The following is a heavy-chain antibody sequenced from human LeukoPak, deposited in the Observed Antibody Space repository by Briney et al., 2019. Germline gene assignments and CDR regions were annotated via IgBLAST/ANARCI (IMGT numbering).Heavy chain of an antibody. CDR1: GGSISRYY. CDR3: ESTSAARPGWFDP. D-gene: IGHD6-6*01. J-gene: IGHJ5*02. V-gene: IGHV4-59*01. CDR2: IYYSGST. Sequence: SETLSHTCTVSGGSISRYYWSWIRQPPGKGLEWIGYIYYSGSTNYNPSLKSRVTISVDTSKNQFSLKLSSVTAADTAVYYCESTSAARPGWFDPWRQGTLVTVSS.